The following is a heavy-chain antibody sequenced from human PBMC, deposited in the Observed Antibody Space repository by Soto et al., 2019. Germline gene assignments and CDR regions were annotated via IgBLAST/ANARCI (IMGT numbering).Heavy chain of an antibody. CDR3: AREWYYYGSGTEDGYFDY. V-gene: IGHV4-31*03. J-gene: IGHJ4*02. Sequence: QVQLQESGPGLVKPSQTLSLTCTVSGGSISSGGYYWSWIRQHPGKGLEWIGYIYYSGSTYYNPSLRSSVTVSVDTSKNQFYLKLSSVTAADTAVYYCAREWYYYGSGTEDGYFDYWGQGTLVTVSS. D-gene: IGHD3-10*01. CDR1: GGSISSGGYY. CDR2: IYYSGST.